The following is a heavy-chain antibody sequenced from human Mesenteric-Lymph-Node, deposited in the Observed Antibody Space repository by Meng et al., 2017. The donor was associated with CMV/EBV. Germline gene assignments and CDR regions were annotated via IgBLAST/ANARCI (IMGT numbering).Heavy chain of an antibody. V-gene: IGHV3-66*01. CDR1: GFTFRIYR. CDR2: IYSGGST. CDR3: AKSSEVGASHYYGMDV. Sequence: GESLKISCAASGFTFRIYRMGWVRQAPGKGLEWVSVIYSGGSTYYADSVKGRFTISRDNSKNTLYLQMNSLRAEDTAVYYCAKSSEVGASHYYGMDVWGQGTTVTVSS. J-gene: IGHJ6*02. D-gene: IGHD1-26*01.